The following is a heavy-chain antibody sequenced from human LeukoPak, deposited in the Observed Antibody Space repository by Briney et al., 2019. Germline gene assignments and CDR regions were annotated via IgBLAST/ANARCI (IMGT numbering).Heavy chain of an antibody. CDR2: IIPILGTA. D-gene: IGHD6-19*01. J-gene: IGHJ4*02. V-gene: IGHV1-69*13. CDR3: ARGAIAVAGTGFFDY. CDR1: GGTFSSYA. Sequence: ASVKVSCKASGGTFSSYAISWVRQAPGQGLEWMGGIIPILGTANYAQKFQGRVTITADESTSTAYMELSSLRSEDTAVYYCARGAIAVAGTGFFDYWGQGTLVTVSS.